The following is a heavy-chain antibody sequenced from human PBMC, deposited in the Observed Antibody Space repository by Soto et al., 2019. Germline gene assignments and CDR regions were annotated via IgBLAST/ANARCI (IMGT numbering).Heavy chain of an antibody. CDR2: IYRSGNI. Sequence: QVQLQESGPGLVKPSGTLSLTCAVSGGSISSSNWWSWVRQPPGKGLEWIGEIYRSGNINSNPSLKSRVTISVATSKHQFSLELSSVTAADTAVYYCARANYCSSTSCHVDYWGQGTLVTVSS. V-gene: IGHV4-4*02. CDR3: ARANYCSSTSCHVDY. J-gene: IGHJ4*02. D-gene: IGHD2-2*01. CDR1: GGSISSSNW.